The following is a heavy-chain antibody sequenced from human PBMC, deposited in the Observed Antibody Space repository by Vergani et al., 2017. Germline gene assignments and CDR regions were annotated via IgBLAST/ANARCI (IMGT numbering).Heavy chain of an antibody. CDR2: ISPDASTV. CDR3: AKKPGISTTRHYYAMDV. D-gene: IGHD1-1*01. J-gene: IGHJ6*02. Sequence: LEESGGGSVKPGGSLRLSCAASGFKFRDHYMSWIRQAPGKGLEWVSHISPDASTVSYTDSVTGRFTVSRDNDNNSLTLDMTTLRVEDTAVYYCAKKPGISTTRHYYAMDVWGQGTTVTVSS. V-gene: IGHV3-11*04. CDR1: GFKFRDHY.